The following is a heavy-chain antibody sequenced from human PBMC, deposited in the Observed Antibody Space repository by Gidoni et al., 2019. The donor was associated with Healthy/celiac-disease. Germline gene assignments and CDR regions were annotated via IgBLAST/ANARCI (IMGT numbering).Heavy chain of an antibody. D-gene: IGHD2-21*02. Sequence: HVQLVQSWAEVKKPGSSVKVSCKASGDTFISYSISWVRQAPGQGLEWMGRIIPILGIANYAQKFQGRVTITADKSTSTADMELSSLRSEDTAVYYCARDDRTGGGHFWYFDLWGRGTLVTVSS. CDR3: ARDDRTGGGHFWYFDL. CDR1: GDTFISYS. CDR2: IIPILGIA. J-gene: IGHJ2*01. V-gene: IGHV1-69*04.